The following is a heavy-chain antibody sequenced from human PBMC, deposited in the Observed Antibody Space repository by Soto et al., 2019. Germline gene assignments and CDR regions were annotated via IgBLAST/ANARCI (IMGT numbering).Heavy chain of an antibody. D-gene: IGHD2-15*01. V-gene: IGHV4-4*02. CDR2: VYHNGGP. J-gene: IGHJ4*02. CDR1: DGFISSSNY. Sequence: QVQLQESGPGLVKPSGTLSLTCAVSDGFISSSNYWSWVRQPPGKGLEWIGQVYHNGGPSYNPSRRGRVTRSIDKSKIQFSLNLSDVTAADTAVYFCVRHGGRLFDYWGPGHLVTVSS. CDR3: VRHGGRLFDY.